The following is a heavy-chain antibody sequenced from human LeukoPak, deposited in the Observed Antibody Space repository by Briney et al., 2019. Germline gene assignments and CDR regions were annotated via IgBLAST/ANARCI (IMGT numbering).Heavy chain of an antibody. Sequence: GGSLRLSCTASGFTFGDYAMSWVRQAPGKGLEWVGVIRSRAYGGTTEYAASVKGRFTISRDDSKSIAYLQMNSLKTEDTAVYYCTRPSYGDYTFDYWGQGTLVTVSS. J-gene: IGHJ4*02. CDR3: TRPSYGDYTFDY. CDR2: IRSRAYGGTT. CDR1: GFTFGDYA. V-gene: IGHV3-49*04. D-gene: IGHD4-17*01.